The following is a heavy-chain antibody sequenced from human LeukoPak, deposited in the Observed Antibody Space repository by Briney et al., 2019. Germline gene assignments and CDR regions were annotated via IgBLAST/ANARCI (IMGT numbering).Heavy chain of an antibody. CDR1: GGSISSGGYY. D-gene: IGHD2-2*01. J-gene: IGHJ5*02. Sequence: SETLSLTCTVSGGSISSGGYYWSWIRQPPGKGLEWIGSIYYSGSTYYNPSLKSRVTISVDTSKNQFSLKLSSVTAADTAVYYCARGCSSTSCYHNWFDPWGQGTLVTVSS. CDR2: IYYSGST. V-gene: IGHV4-39*07. CDR3: ARGCSSTSCYHNWFDP.